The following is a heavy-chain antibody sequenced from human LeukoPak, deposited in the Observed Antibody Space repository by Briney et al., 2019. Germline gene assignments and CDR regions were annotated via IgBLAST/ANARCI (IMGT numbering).Heavy chain of an antibody. CDR3: ARLRLEGGAFDY. Sequence: PGGSLRLSCAASGFTFSSYSLNWVRQAPGKGLEWVANIKQDGSEKYYVDSAKGRFTISRDNAKNSLYLQMNSLRAEDTAVYYCARLRLEGGAFDYWGQGTLVTVSS. J-gene: IGHJ4*02. D-gene: IGHD1-1*01. V-gene: IGHV3-7*01. CDR1: GFTFSSYS. CDR2: IKQDGSEK.